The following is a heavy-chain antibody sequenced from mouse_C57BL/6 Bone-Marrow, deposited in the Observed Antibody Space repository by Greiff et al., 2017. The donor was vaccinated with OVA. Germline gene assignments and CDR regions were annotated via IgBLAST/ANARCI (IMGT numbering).Heavy chain of an antibody. V-gene: IGHV1-69*01. Sequence: VQLQQPGAELVMPGASVKLSCKASGYTFTSYWMHWVKQRPGQGLEWIGEIDPSDSYTNYNQKFKGKSTLTVDKSSSTAYMQLSSLTSEDSAVYYCARWDYYFDYWGQGTTLTVSS. D-gene: IGHD4-1*01. CDR3: ARWDYYFDY. J-gene: IGHJ2*01. CDR1: GYTFTSYW. CDR2: IDPSDSYT.